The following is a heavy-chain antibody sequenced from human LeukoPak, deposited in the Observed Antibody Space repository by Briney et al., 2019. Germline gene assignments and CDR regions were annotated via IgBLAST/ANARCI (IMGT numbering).Heavy chain of an antibody. D-gene: IGHD6-6*01. J-gene: IGHJ5*02. CDR2: ISAYNGNT. CDR1: GYTFTSYG. CDR3: ARGRIAARRVHWFDP. V-gene: IGHV1-18*01. Sequence: ASVKVSCKASGYTFTSYGISWVRQAPGQGLEWMGWISAYNGNTNYAQKFQGRVTMTRDTSISTAYMELSRLRSDDTAVYYCARGRIAARRVHWFDPWGQGTLVTVSS.